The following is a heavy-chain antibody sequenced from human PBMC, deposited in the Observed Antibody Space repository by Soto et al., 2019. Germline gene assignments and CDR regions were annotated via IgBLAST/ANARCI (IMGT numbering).Heavy chain of an antibody. Sequence: PGESLKISCKGSGYSFTSYWIGWVRQMPGKGLEWMGIIYPGDSDTRYSPSFQGQVTISAAKSISTAYLQWSSLKATDTAMYYCARHGIAARRGYYGMDVWGQGTPVTVTS. CDR1: GYSFTSYW. CDR2: IYPGDSDT. V-gene: IGHV5-51*01. J-gene: IGHJ6*02. D-gene: IGHD6-6*01. CDR3: ARHGIAARRGYYGMDV.